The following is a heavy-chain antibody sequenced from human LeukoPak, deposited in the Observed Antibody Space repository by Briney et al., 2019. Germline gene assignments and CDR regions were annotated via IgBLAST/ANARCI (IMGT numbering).Heavy chain of an antibody. CDR3: ARKYCSTTSCLFDN. CDR2: ISSSGTTI. Sequence: GGSLRLSCPASGFTFSSYEMNWVRQAPGKGLQELSDISSSGTTIYYADSVKGRFTISRDNAKNSLYLQMNSLRAEDTAVYYCARKYCSTTSCLFDNWGQGTLVTVSS. CDR1: GFTFSSYE. J-gene: IGHJ4*02. V-gene: IGHV3-48*03. D-gene: IGHD2-2*01.